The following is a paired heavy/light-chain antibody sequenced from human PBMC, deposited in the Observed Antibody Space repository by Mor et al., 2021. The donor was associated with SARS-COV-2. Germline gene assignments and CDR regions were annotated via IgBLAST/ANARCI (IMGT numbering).Light chain of an antibody. CDR3: YSHEGRRNLV. CDR1: TTSVGSSYL. J-gene: IGLJ3*02. Sequence: QSALTQPASVSGSPGQSITISCTGTTTSVGSSYLVSWYQQHPGKAPKLVIYEGSKRPSGVSARFSAYRSGNTASLTISGLQAEDEADYYCYSHEGRRNLVFGGGTKLTVL. V-gene: IGLV2-23*01. CDR2: EGS.
Heavy chain of an antibody. CDR3: ARDLLHSGDGYNYLGY. Sequence: QVLLVQSGAEVKRPGSSVTVSCKTSGGTFRDYAINWVRQAPGQGLEWMGGIIPIFSTPDYAPRFQGRVTITADQSSSTAYMELNSLTSDDTAVYYCARDLLHSGDGYNYLGYWGQGTLVTVSS. CDR2: IIPIFSTP. D-gene: IGHD6-25*01. CDR1: GGTFRDYA. J-gene: IGHJ4*02. V-gene: IGHV1-69*01.